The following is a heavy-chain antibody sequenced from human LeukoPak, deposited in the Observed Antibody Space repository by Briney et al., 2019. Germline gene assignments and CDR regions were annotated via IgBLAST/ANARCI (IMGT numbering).Heavy chain of an antibody. CDR2: IYHSGT. D-gene: IGHD6-19*01. CDR1: GYSISSGYY. V-gene: IGHV4-38-2*02. J-gene: IGHJ4*02. CDR3: ARDPGYSSGWNYFDY. Sequence: SETLSLTCTVSGYSISSGYYWGWIRQPPGKGLEWIGTIYHSGTYYNPSLESRVTISVDTSKDQFSLKLSPVTAADTAVYHCARDPGYSSGWNYFDYWGQGTLVTVSS.